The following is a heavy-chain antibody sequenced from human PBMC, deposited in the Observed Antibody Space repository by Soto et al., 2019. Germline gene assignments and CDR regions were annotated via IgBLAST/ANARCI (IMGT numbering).Heavy chain of an antibody. V-gene: IGHV4-59*01. CDR1: GGSISSYY. CDR2: IYYSGST. J-gene: IGHJ4*02. Sequence: SETLSLTCTVSGGSISSYYWSWIRQPPGKGLEWIGYIYYSGSTNHNPSLKSRVTISVDTSKNQFSLKLSSVTAADTAVYYCARGNESGYYYFDYWGQGTLVTVSS. D-gene: IGHD3-22*01. CDR3: ARGNESGYYYFDY.